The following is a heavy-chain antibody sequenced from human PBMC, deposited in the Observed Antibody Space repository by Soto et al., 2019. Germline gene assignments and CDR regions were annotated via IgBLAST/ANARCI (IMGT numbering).Heavy chain of an antibody. CDR3: ARANKSMVRGVTSPGFDP. CDR1: GYTFTGYY. J-gene: IGHJ5*02. D-gene: IGHD3-10*01. V-gene: IGHV1-2*04. Sequence: GASVKVSCKASGYTFTGYYMHWVRQAPGQGLEWMGWINPNSGGTNYAQKFQGWVTMTRDTSISTAYMELSRLRSDDTAVYYCARANKSMVRGVTSPGFDPWGQGTLVTVSS. CDR2: INPNSGGT.